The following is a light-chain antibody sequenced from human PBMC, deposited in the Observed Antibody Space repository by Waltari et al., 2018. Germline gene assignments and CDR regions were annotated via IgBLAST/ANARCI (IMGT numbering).Light chain of an antibody. CDR3: QQHSDYPLT. Sequence: DIQMTQSPSSLSASVGDRVTITCRASQPITNNLAWFQQKPGNAPKSLSYAASHLQSGVPSRFSASGSRTDFTLTISSLQAEDSGTYYCQQHSDYPLTFGGGTKVEIK. CDR1: QPITNN. J-gene: IGKJ4*01. V-gene: IGKV1-16*01. CDR2: AAS.